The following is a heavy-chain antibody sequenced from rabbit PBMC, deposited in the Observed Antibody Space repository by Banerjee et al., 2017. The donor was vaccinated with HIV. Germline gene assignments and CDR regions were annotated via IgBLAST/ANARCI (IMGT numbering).Heavy chain of an antibody. CDR3: GSGYSDVYFNL. J-gene: IGHJ4*01. D-gene: IGHD1-1*01. Sequence: QQLVESGGGLVKPGASLTLTCKASGFSFSSGYYMCWVRQAPGKGLEWIGCIGTGSGSTYYASWAKGRFTISKTSSTTVTLQMTSLTAADTATYFCGSGYSDVYFNLWGPGTLVTVS. CDR2: IGTGSGST. CDR1: GFSFSSGYY. V-gene: IGHV1S40*01.